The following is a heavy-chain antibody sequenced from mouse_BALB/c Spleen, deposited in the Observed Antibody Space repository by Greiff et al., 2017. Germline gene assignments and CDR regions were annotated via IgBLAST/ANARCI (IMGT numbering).Heavy chain of an antibody. Sequence: EVMLVESGGGLVQPGGSLKLSCAASGFTFSSYGMSWVRQTPDKRLELVATINSNGGSTYYPDSVKGRFTISRDNAKNTLYLQMSSLKSEDTAMYYCARELDYYGSYWYFDVWGAGTTVTVSS. CDR3: ARELDYYGSYWYFDV. D-gene: IGHD1-1*01. V-gene: IGHV5-6-3*01. J-gene: IGHJ1*01. CDR2: INSNGGST. CDR1: GFTFSSYG.